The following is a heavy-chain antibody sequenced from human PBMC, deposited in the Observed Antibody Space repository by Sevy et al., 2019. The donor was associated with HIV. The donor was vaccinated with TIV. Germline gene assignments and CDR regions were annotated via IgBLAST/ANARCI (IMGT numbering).Heavy chain of an antibody. CDR2: ISGSGGST. V-gene: IGHV3-23*01. CDR3: AKDALVAETSSWYFSPFDY. CDR1: GFTFSSYA. D-gene: IGHD6-13*01. Sequence: GGSLRLSCAASGFTFSSYAMSWVRQAPGKGLEWVSAISGSGGSTYYADSVKGRFTISRDNSKNTLYLQMNSLRAEDTAIYYCAKDALVAETSSWYFSPFDYWGQGTLVTVSS. J-gene: IGHJ4*02.